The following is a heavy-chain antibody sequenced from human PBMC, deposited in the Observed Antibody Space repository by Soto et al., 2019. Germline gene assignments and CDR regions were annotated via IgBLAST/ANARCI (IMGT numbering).Heavy chain of an antibody. J-gene: IGHJ6*02. CDR3: ARAIVVTVGGMDV. V-gene: IGHV4-30-4*01. CDR2: IYYSGSS. CDR1: GGSISNADYY. D-gene: IGHD5-12*01. Sequence: QVQLQESGPGLVKPSQTLSLTCTVSGGSISNADYYWSWVRQPPGKGLEWIGCIYYSGSSFFNPSLKSRVTMSKDTSKNQCSLRLTSVTAADSAVYYCARAIVVTVGGMDVWGRGTTVTVSS.